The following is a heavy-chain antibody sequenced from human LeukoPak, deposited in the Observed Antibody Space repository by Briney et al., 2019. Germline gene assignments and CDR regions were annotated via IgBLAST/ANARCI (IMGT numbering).Heavy chain of an antibody. CDR1: GGSFSGYY. V-gene: IGHV4-34*01. CDR2: INHSGST. CDR3: AREGRGAPSN. D-gene: IGHD3-10*01. J-gene: IGHJ4*02. Sequence: SETLSLTCAVYGGSFSGYYWSWIRQPPGKGLEWIGEINHSGSTNYNPSLKSRVTISVDTSKNQFSLKLSSVTAADAAVYYCAREGRGAPSNWGQGTLVTVSS.